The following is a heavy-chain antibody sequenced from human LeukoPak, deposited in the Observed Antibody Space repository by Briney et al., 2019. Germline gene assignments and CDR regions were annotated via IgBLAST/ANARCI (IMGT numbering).Heavy chain of an antibody. CDR2: INPSSGGT. V-gene: IGHV1-2*06. CDR3: ARDVQVAIFGEYYYYGMDV. CDR1: GYTFTGYY. D-gene: IGHD3-3*01. J-gene: IGHJ6*02. Sequence: ASVKVSCKASGYTFTGYYMHWVRQAPGQGLEWMGRINPSSGGTNYAQKFQGRVTMTRDTSISTAYMELSRLRSDDTAVYYCARDVQVAIFGEYYYYGMDVWGQGTTVTVSS.